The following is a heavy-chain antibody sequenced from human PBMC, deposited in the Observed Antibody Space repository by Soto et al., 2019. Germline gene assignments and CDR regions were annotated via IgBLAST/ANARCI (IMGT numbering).Heavy chain of an antibody. V-gene: IGHV3-23*01. D-gene: IGHD3-3*01. CDR3: ALPRIGVVIAYFDY. CDR1: GFSFSSYA. CDR2: ISGSGADT. Sequence: GSLRLSCAASGFSFSSYAMSWVRQAPGKGLEWVSGISGSGADTHYADSVKGRLTISRDNSNNTLYLQLNSLRAEDTAVYYCALPRIGVVIAYFDYWGQGTLVTVSS. J-gene: IGHJ4*02.